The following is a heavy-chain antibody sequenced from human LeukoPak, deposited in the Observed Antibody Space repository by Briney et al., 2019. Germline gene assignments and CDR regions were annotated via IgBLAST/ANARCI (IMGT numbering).Heavy chain of an antibody. CDR2: ISSSGSTF. D-gene: IGHD5-24*01. V-gene: IGHV3-48*04. CDR1: GFTFSSYG. Sequence: GRSLRLSCAASGFTFSSYGMHWVRQAPGKGLEWVSYISSSGSTFYQADSVKGRFTISRDNAKNSLYLQMNSLRVEDTAVYYCARDLRWLQLDYWGQGTLVTVSS. CDR3: ARDLRWLQLDY. J-gene: IGHJ4*02.